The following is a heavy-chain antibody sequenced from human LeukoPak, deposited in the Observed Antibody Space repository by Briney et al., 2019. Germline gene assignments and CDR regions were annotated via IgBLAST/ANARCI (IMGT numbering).Heavy chain of an antibody. D-gene: IGHD3-10*01. J-gene: IGHJ3*02. CDR1: GGSISSYY. CDR3: ATKGGYYGSGFDI. Sequence: SETLSLTCTVSGGSISSYYWSWIRQPPGKGLEWIGYIYYSGSTNYNPSLKSRVTISVDTSKNQFSLKLSSVTAADTAVYYCATKGGYYGSGFDIWGQGTMVTVSS. V-gene: IGHV4-59*01. CDR2: IYYSGST.